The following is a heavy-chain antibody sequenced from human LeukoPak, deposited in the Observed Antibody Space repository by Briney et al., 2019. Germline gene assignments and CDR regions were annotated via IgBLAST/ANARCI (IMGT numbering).Heavy chain of an antibody. CDR1: GYTFTGYY. D-gene: IGHD1-1*01. CDR3: ARVGADWNDLLGFFAY. V-gene: IGHV1-2*02. CDR2: INPLNGGT. Sequence: GASVKVSCKASGYTFTGYYIHWVQQAPGQGLEWTGWINPLNGGTNFGQKFQGRVTMTRDTSISTAYMDLSRLRSDDTAVYYCARVGADWNDLLGFFAYWGQGTLVTVSS. J-gene: IGHJ4*02.